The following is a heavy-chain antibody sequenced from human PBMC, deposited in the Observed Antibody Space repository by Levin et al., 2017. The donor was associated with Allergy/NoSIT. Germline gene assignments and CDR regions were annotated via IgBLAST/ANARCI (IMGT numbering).Heavy chain of an antibody. CDR3: TRGPPRYCSGGSCYPYYFDY. J-gene: IGHJ4*02. V-gene: IGHV3-49*03. CDR2: IRSKAYGGTT. CDR1: GFTFGDYA. Sequence: GESLKISCTASGFTFGDYAMSWFRQAPGKGLEWVGFIRSKAYGGTTEYAASVKGRFTISRDDSKSIAYLQMNSLKTEDTAVYYCTRGPPRYCSGGSCYPYYFDYWGQGTLVTVSS. D-gene: IGHD2-15*01.